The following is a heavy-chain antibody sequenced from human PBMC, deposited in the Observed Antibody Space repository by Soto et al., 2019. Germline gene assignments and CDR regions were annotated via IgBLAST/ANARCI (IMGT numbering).Heavy chain of an antibody. Sequence: QVQLVQSGAEVKKPGSSVKVSCKASGGTFSSYAISWVRQAPGQGLEWMGGIIPIFGTANYAQKFQGRVTITADKSTSTADMELSSLRSEDTAVYYCARGTYYDSSGYQNWYFDLWGRGTLVTVSS. CDR2: IIPIFGTA. CDR3: ARGTYYDSSGYQNWYFDL. J-gene: IGHJ2*01. D-gene: IGHD3-22*01. V-gene: IGHV1-69*06. CDR1: GGTFSSYA.